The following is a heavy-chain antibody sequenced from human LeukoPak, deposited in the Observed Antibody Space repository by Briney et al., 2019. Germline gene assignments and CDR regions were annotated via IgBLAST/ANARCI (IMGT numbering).Heavy chain of an antibody. J-gene: IGHJ6*02. CDR1: GFTFSNYW. V-gene: IGHV3-7*01. Sequence: GGSLRLSCAASGFTFSNYWVTWVRQAPGKGLEWVASIKEDGGEKYYVDSVKGRFTVSRDNAKSSFYLQMNSLRVEDTAVYYCARGHYGMDVWGQGTTVTVSS. CDR2: IKEDGGEK. CDR3: ARGHYGMDV.